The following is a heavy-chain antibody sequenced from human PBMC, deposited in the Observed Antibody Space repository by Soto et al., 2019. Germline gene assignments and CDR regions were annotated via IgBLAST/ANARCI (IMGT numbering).Heavy chain of an antibody. D-gene: IGHD3-10*01. V-gene: IGHV4-39*01. CDR2: IYYDGTT. Sequence: SETLSLTCTVSGVSISSGGYYWSWIRQPPGKGLEWIASIYYDGTTYYNPSLKSRVTISVDTSRNQFSLKWSSVTAADTAVYYCARLGGPDTMFDPWGPGTLVTVSS. J-gene: IGHJ5*02. CDR1: GVSISSGGYY. CDR3: ARLGGPDTMFDP.